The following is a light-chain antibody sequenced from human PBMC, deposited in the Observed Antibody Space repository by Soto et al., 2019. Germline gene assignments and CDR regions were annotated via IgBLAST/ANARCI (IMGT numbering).Light chain of an antibody. Sequence: DIPLTQSHCTLSASVVERVSIXCRASQSIGSWLAGYQQKPGKAPKLLIYAASSLQSGVPSRFSGSGSGTDFTLTISSLQRDDFATYYCLQNNSYPVTFGQGTKVDIK. J-gene: IGKJ1*01. V-gene: IGKV1-5*01. CDR3: LQNNSYPVT. CDR2: AAS. CDR1: QSIGSW.